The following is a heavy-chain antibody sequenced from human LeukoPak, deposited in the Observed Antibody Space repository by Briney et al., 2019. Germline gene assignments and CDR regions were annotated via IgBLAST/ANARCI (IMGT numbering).Heavy chain of an antibody. V-gene: IGHV4-59*01. J-gene: IGHJ3*02. CDR1: GGSLSSYY. CDR3: ARARYVNSFYAFDI. Sequence: SETLSLTCTVSGGSLSSYYWSWIRLPPGKGLEWIGYLSKSGNTNYSPSLKSRVTIFGDTSKNQFFLKLSSVTAADTAVYYCARARYVNSFYAFDIWGQGTLVTVSS. CDR2: LSKSGNT. D-gene: IGHD3-9*01.